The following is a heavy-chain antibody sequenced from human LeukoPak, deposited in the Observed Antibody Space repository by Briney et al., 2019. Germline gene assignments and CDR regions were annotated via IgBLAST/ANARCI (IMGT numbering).Heavy chain of an antibody. CDR1: GGYFSGFY. Sequence: QPSETLSLTCVVDGGYFSGFYWTWVRQAPGKGLEWIGEISYSGPTKYNPSLKSRATIEVDTSKKQISLNLSSVTAADTGVYYCAKGKAGHYHSVTDEYYYYMDVWGKGTTVIVSS. CDR3: AKGKAGHYHSVTDEYYYYMDV. V-gene: IGHV4-34*01. D-gene: IGHD3-9*01. J-gene: IGHJ6*03. CDR2: ISYSGPT.